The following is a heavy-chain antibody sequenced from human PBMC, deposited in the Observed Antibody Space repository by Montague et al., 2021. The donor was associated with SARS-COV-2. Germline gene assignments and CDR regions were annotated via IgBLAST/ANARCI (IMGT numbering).Heavy chain of an antibody. Sequence: SETLSLTCSVSGDSITNHYWSWIRQPAGKGLEWIGRMHFTGKTNFSPFFSSRLTMSADTSKNQFSLKLTSVTAAVTAIYFCARDRFDFGAGRQGTIDFWGQGTLVTVSS. D-gene: IGHD3-10*01. V-gene: IGHV4-4*07. CDR1: GDSITNHY. J-gene: IGHJ4*02. CDR2: MHFTGKT. CDR3: ARDRFDFGAGRQGTIDF.